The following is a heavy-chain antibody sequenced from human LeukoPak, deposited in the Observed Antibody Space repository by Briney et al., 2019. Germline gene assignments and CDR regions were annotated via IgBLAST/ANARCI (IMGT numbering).Heavy chain of an antibody. D-gene: IGHD5-24*01. CDR3: ARESDGYSSPDDAFDI. J-gene: IGHJ3*02. Sequence: ASVKVSCKASGVTFNTYSITWVRQAPGQGLEWMGGIIPIFGTANYAQNFQGRVTITTDESTSTVYMELSSLRYEDTAVYYCARESDGYSSPDDAFDIWGQGTMVTVSS. CDR1: GVTFNTYS. CDR2: IIPIFGTA. V-gene: IGHV1-69*05.